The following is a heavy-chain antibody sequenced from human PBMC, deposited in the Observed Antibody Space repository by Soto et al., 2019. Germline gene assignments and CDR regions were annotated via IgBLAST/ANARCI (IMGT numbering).Heavy chain of an antibody. CDR2: IYHSGRT. Sequence: PSETLSLTCTVSGGSISSYYWSWIRQPPGKGLEWIGEIYHSGRTNYNPSLKSRVTISVDKSKNQFSLKLSSVTAADTAVYYCASVRGGYYYAMDVWGQGTTVTVSS. CDR1: GGSISSYY. V-gene: IGHV4-59*12. D-gene: IGHD3-10*02. J-gene: IGHJ6*02. CDR3: ASVRGGYYYAMDV.